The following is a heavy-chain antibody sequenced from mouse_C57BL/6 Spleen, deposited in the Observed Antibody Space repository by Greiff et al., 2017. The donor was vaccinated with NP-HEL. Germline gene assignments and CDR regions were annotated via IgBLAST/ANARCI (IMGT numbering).Heavy chain of an antibody. Sequence: DVKLVESGGGLVKPGGSLKLSCAASGFTFSDYGMHWVRQAPEKGLEWVAYISSGSSTIYYADTVKGRFTISRDNAKNTLFLQMTSLRSEDTAMYYCARQWLLLFAYWGQGTLVTVSA. CDR1: GFTFSDYG. J-gene: IGHJ3*01. D-gene: IGHD2-3*01. V-gene: IGHV5-17*01. CDR2: ISSGSSTI. CDR3: ARQWLLLFAY.